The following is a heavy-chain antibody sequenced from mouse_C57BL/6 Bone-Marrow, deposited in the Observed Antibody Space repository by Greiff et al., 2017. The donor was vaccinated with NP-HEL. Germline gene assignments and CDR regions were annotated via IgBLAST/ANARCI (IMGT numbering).Heavy chain of an antibody. D-gene: IGHD1-1*01. CDR2: IYPRSGNT. Sequence: QVQLQQSGAELARPGASVKLSCKASGYTFTSYGISWVKQRPGQGLEWIGEIYPRSGNTYYNEKFKGKATLTADKSSSTAYMELRSLTSEDSAVYFCAREGNLLLRRGFAYWGQGTLVTVSA. CDR3: AREGNLLLRRGFAY. CDR1: GYTFTSYG. V-gene: IGHV1-81*01. J-gene: IGHJ3*01.